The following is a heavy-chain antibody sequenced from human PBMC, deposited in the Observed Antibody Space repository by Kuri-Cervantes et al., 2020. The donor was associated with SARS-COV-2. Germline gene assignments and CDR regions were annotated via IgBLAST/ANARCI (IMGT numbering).Heavy chain of an antibody. J-gene: IGHJ4*02. Sequence: ASVKVSCKASGYTFTGYYMHWVRQAPGQGLEWMGWINPNSGGTNYAQKFQGRVTMTRDTSISTAYMELSSLRSEDTAVYYCARDQGITGTLGDYWGQGTLVTVSS. CDR3: ARDQGITGTLGDY. CDR1: GYTFTGYY. V-gene: IGHV1-2*02. CDR2: INPNSGGT. D-gene: IGHD1-20*01.